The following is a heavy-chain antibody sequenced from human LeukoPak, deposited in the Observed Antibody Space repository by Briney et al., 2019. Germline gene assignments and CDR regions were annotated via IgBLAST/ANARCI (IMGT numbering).Heavy chain of an antibody. V-gene: IGHV3-74*01. D-gene: IGHD5-12*01. CDR2: INSDGSST. Sequence: PGGSLRLSCAASGFTFSSYWMHWVRQAPGKGLVWVSRINSDGSSTSYADSVEGRFTISRDNPKNTLYLQMNGLRVEDTAVYYCAKDLQTWPRFPDYWGQGTLVTVSS. J-gene: IGHJ4*02. CDR3: AKDLQTWPRFPDY. CDR1: GFTFSSYW.